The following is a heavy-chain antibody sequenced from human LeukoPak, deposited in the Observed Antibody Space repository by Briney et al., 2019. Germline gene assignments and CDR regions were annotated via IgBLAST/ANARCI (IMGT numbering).Heavy chain of an antibody. Sequence: GGSLRLSCAASGFTFSSYWMHWVRQAPGKGLVWVSRINSDGSSTSYADSVKGRFTIPRDNAKNTLYLQMNSLRAEDTAVYYCARGARPAATYYYYYYMDVWGKGTTVTVSS. J-gene: IGHJ6*03. CDR3: ARGARPAATYYYYYYMDV. CDR1: GFTFSSYW. CDR2: INSDGSST. V-gene: IGHV3-74*01. D-gene: IGHD2-2*01.